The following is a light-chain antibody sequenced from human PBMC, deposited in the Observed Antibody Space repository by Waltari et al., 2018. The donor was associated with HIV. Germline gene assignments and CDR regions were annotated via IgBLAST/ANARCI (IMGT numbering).Light chain of an antibody. J-gene: IGKJ5*01. Sequence: DIVVTQTPLSLSVTPGQPASISCKTSQSLLQSDGETYLYWYLHKPGQSPQLLIYEVSNRFSGVPERFSGSGSGTDFTLKISRVEAEDVGIYYCLQTIQLPLTFGQGTRLEIK. CDR3: LQTIQLPLT. CDR1: QSLLQSDGETY. CDR2: EVS. V-gene: IGKV2D-29*02.